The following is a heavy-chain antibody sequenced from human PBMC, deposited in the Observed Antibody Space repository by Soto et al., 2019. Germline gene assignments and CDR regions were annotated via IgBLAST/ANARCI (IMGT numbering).Heavy chain of an antibody. CDR2: INHSGST. V-gene: IGHV4-34*01. Sequence: SETLSLTCAVYGGSFSGYYWSWIRQPPGKGLEWIGEINHSGSTNYNPSLKSRVTISVDTSKNQFSLKLSSVTAADTAPYYCARINYYYYYMVVWGKGTTVTVSS. J-gene: IGHJ6*03. CDR3: ARINYYYYYMVV. CDR1: GGSFSGYY.